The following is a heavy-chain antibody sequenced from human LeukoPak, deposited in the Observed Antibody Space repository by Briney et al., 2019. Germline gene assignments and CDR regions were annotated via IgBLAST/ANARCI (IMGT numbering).Heavy chain of an antibody. CDR3: ARGIVVVPAAIRSGSWFDP. CDR2: INHSGST. D-gene: IGHD2-2*02. Sequence: PSETLSLTCAVYGGSFSGYYWSWIRQPPGKGLERIGEINHSGSTNYNPSLKSRVTISVDTSKNQFSLKLSSVTAADTAVYYCARGIVVVPAAIRSGSWFDPWGQGTLVTVSS. CDR1: GGSFSGYY. J-gene: IGHJ5*02. V-gene: IGHV4-34*01.